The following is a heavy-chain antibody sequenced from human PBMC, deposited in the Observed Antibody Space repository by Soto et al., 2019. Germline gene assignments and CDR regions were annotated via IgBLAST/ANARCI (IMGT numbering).Heavy chain of an antibody. CDR1: GYGFTTYG. V-gene: IGHV1-18*01. D-gene: IGHD1-1*01. CDR3: ARGRYGDY. Sequence: QVHLVQSGAEVKKPGASVKVSCKGSGYGFTTYGITWVRQAPGQGLEWMAWISAHNGNTNYAQKVQGRVTVTRDTSTSTAYMELRSLRYDGTAVYYCARGRYGDYWGQGAVVTVSS. CDR2: ISAHNGNT. J-gene: IGHJ4*02.